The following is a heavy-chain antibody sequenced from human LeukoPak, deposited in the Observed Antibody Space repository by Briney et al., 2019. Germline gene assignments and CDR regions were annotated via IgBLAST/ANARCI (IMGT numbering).Heavy chain of an antibody. CDR3: ARERGVGALTFDY. CDR1: GGSISSSSYY. Sequence: SETLSLTCTVSGGSISSSSYYWGWIRQPPGKGLEWIGSIYYSGSTYYNPSLKSRVTISVDTSKNQFSLKLSSVIVADTAVYYCARERGVGALTFDYWGQGTLVTVSS. V-gene: IGHV4-39*07. J-gene: IGHJ4*02. D-gene: IGHD4/OR15-4a*01. CDR2: IYYSGST.